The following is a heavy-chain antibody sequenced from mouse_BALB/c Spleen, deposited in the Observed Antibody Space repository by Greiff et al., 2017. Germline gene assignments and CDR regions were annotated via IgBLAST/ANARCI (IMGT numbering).Heavy chain of an antibody. V-gene: IGHV1-18*01. J-gene: IGHJ1*01. D-gene: IGHD2-14*01. CDR2: INPNYDCT. CDR1: GYTFTDYN. Sequence: EVKLQQFGAELVKPGASVKISCKASGYTFTDYNMDWVKQSHGKSLEWIGVINPNYDCTSYNQKFKGKATLTVDKSSSTAYMELRSLTSEDTAVYYCARKVRPYWYFDVWGAGTTVTVSS. CDR3: ARKVRPYWYFDV.